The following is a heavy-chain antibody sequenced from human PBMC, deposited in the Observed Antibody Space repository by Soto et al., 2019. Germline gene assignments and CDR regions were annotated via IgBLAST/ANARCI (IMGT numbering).Heavy chain of an antibody. Sequence: SETLSLTCTVSGGSISSGGYYWSWIRQHPGKGLEWIGYIYYSGSTYYNPSLKSRVTISVDTSKNQFSLKLSSVTAADTAVYYCARVLRYYYGSGSHPDYWGQGTLVTVSS. CDR3: ARVLRYYYGSGSHPDY. J-gene: IGHJ4*02. CDR2: IYYSGST. V-gene: IGHV4-31*03. D-gene: IGHD3-10*01. CDR1: GGSISSGGYY.